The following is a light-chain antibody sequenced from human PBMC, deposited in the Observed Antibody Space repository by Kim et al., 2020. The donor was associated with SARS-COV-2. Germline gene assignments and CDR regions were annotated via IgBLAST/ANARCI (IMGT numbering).Light chain of an antibody. CDR1: SSDVGSYNL. V-gene: IGLV2-23*01. CDR2: EDS. J-gene: IGLJ3*02. CDR3: CSYAGSSTWV. Sequence: GQSIPISCAGTSSDVGSYNLVSWYQQHPGKAPKLMIYEDSKRPSGASNRFSGSKSGNTASLTISGLQAEDEADYYCCSYAGSSTWVFGGGTQLTVL.